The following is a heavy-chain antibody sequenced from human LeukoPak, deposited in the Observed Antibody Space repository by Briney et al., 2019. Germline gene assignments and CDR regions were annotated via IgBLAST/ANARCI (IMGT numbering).Heavy chain of an antibody. CDR3: AIGSARFDY. CDR1: GGSISSYY. D-gene: IGHD3-16*01. CDR2: IYYSGST. V-gene: IGHV4-59*08. Sequence: SETLSLTCTVSGGSISSYYWIWIRQPPGKGLEWIGYIYYSGSTNYNPSLKSRVTISVDTSKNQFSLKLSSVTAADTAVYYCAIGSARFDYWGQGTLVTVSS. J-gene: IGHJ4*02.